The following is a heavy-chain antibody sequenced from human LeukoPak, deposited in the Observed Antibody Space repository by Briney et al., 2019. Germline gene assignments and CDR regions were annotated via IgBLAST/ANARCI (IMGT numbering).Heavy chain of an antibody. CDR3: ARGRYLYYYYYGMDV. CDR1: GGSFSGYY. J-gene: IGHJ6*02. D-gene: IGHD1-14*01. CDR2: INHSGST. Sequence: PSEPWSLTGAAYGGSFSGYYWSGFRKPPGKGLEWMGKINHSGSTNYNPSLKSRVTISVDTSKNQFSLKLSSVTAADTAVYYCARGRYLYYYYYGMDVWGQGTTVTVSS. V-gene: IGHV4-34*01.